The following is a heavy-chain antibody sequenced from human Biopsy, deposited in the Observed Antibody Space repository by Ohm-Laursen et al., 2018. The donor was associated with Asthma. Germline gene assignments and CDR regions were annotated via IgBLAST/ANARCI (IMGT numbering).Heavy chain of an antibody. Sequence: TQTLTLTCTFSGFSLTTTGVGVAWIRQPPGKALEWLARIYWDDDKRYSSSLKSRLTITKDTSKNQVVLTMTNMDPVDTATYHCAHRLCIGGACHDAFDIWGQGTMVTVSS. CDR3: AHRLCIGGACHDAFDI. D-gene: IGHD2-8*02. V-gene: IGHV2-5*02. CDR2: IYWDDDK. CDR1: GFSLTTTGVG. J-gene: IGHJ3*02.